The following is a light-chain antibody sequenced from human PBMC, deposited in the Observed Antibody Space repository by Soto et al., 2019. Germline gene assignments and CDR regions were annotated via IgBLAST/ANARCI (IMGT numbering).Light chain of an antibody. CDR3: QVYAGSHLWT. CDR1: QSINSSY. Sequence: VLTQSPGTLSLSPGERATISCRASQSINSSYLAWYQHKPGQAPRLLFYGASSRATGIPHRFSGSASGTDFTLTISRLEPEDFAVYYCQVYAGSHLWTFGQGTKVEVK. CDR2: GAS. V-gene: IGKV3-20*01. J-gene: IGKJ1*01.